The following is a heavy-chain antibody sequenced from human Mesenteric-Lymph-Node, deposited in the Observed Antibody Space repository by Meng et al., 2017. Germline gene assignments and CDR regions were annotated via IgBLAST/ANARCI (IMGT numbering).Heavy chain of an antibody. D-gene: IGHD6-19*01. J-gene: IGHJ4*02. CDR1: GYTLTELS. V-gene: IGHV1-24*01. CDR2: FDPEDGET. Sequence: ASVKVSCKVSGYTLTELSMHWGRQAPGKGLEWMGGFDPEDGETIYAQKLQGRVTMTEDTSTDTAYMELSSLRSEDTAVYYCATDPSIAGAGTDYWGQGTLVTVSS. CDR3: ATDPSIAGAGTDY.